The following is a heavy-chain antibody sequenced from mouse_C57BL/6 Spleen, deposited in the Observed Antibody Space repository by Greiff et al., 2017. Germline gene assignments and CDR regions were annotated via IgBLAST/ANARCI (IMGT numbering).Heavy chain of an antibody. Sequence: QVQLKQSGAELVKPGASVKLSCKASGYTFTSYWMQWVKQRPGQGLEWIGEIDPSDSYTNYNQKFKGKATLTVDTSSSTAYMQLSSLTSEDSAVYYCASYYDYVGAYWGQGTLVTVSA. D-gene: IGHD2-4*01. CDR2: IDPSDSYT. J-gene: IGHJ3*01. CDR3: ASYYDYVGAY. V-gene: IGHV1-50*01. CDR1: GYTFTSYW.